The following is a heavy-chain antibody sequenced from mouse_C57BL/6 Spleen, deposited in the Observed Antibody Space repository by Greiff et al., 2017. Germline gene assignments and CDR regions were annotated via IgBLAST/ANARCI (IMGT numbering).Heavy chain of an antibody. Sequence: QVHVKQSGTELVKPGASVKLSCKASGYTFTSYWMHWVKQRPGQGLEWIGNINPSNGGTNYNEKFKSKATLTVDKSSSTAYMQLSSLTSEDSAVYYCARSPYDYDENWYFDVWGTGTTVTVSS. CDR3: ARSPYDYDENWYFDV. J-gene: IGHJ1*03. D-gene: IGHD2-4*01. CDR2: INPSNGGT. V-gene: IGHV1-53*01. CDR1: GYTFTSYW.